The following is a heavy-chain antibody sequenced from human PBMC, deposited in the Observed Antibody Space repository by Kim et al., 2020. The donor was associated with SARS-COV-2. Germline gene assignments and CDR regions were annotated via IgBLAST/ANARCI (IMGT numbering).Heavy chain of an antibody. CDR1: GYTFTSYG. CDR2: ISAYNGNT. CDR3: AVMGEENRFWSGYYWGRNYYYYYMDV. V-gene: IGHV1-18*01. J-gene: IGHJ6*03. Sequence: ASVKVSCKASGYTFTSYGISWVRQAPGQGLEWMGWISAYNGNTNYAQKLQGRVTMTTDTSTSTAYMELRSLRSDDTAVYYCAVMGEENRFWSGYYWGRNYYYYYMDVWGKGTTVTVSS. D-gene: IGHD3-3*01.